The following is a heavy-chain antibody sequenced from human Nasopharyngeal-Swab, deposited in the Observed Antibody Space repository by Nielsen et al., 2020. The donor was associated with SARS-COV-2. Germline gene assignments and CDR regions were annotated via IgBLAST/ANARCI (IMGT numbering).Heavy chain of an antibody. Sequence: GRSLRLSCTASGFTFGDYAMSWFRQAPGKVLEWVGFIRSKASGGTTEYAGSVKGRFTIARDDSKSIAYLQMNSLKTEDTAVDYCTRGRVVPAAIDWFDTWGQGTLVTVSS. V-gene: IGHV3-49*03. CDR3: TRGRVVPAAIDWFDT. J-gene: IGHJ5*02. CDR2: IRSKASGGTT. CDR1: GFTFGDYA. D-gene: IGHD2-2*01.